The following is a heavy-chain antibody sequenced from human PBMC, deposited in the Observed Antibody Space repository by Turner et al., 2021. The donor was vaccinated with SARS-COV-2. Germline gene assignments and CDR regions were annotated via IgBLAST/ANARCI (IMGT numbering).Heavy chain of an antibody. CDR1: GGSISSSSYY. Sequence: QLQLQESGPGLVKPSETLSLTCTVSGGSISSSSYYWGWIRQPPRKGLEWIGNIYYSGSTYYNPSLKSRVTISVDTSKNQFSLKLSSVTATDTAVYYCARRLVVQGTDDYSYYYGMDVWGQGTTVTVSS. J-gene: IGHJ6*02. CDR2: IYYSGST. CDR3: ARRLVVQGTDDYSYYYGMDV. V-gene: IGHV4-39*01. D-gene: IGHD3-22*01.